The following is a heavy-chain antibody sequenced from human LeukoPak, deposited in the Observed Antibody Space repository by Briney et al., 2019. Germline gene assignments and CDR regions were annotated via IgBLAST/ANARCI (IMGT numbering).Heavy chain of an antibody. D-gene: IGHD3-3*02. V-gene: IGHV4-34*01. Sequence: SETLSLTCAVYGGSFSGYYWSWIRQPPGKGLEWIGEINHSGSTNYNPSLKSRVTISVDTSKNQFSLKLSSVTAADTAVYYCARHRIFGVVTPLYYYYMDVWSKGTTVTVSS. CDR1: GGSFSGYY. CDR3: ARHRIFGVVTPLYYYYMDV. CDR2: INHSGST. J-gene: IGHJ6*03.